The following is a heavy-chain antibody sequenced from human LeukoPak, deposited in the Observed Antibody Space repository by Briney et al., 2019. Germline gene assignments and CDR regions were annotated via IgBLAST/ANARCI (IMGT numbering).Heavy chain of an antibody. Sequence: GGSLRLSCAASGFTFSSYAMSWVRQAPGKGLEWVSAISGSGGSTYYADSVKGRFTISRDNSKNTLYLQMNSLRAEDTAVYYCAIDGRIFFGCDYWGQGTLVTVSS. CDR3: AIDGRIFFGCDY. CDR1: GFTFSSYA. J-gene: IGHJ4*02. CDR2: ISGSGGST. V-gene: IGHV3-23*01. D-gene: IGHD2-15*01.